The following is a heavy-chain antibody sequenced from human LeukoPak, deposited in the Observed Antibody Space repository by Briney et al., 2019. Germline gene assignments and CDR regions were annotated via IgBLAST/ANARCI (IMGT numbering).Heavy chain of an antibody. CDR3: ARAFRLNHCYP. V-gene: IGHV3-7*05. Sequence: PGGSLRLSCAASGFTFRSYWMSWVRQAPGKGLEWVANIIQDGSKKYYVDSVKGRFTISRDNAKKSLYLQMNSLRADDTAVYYCARAFRLNHCYPWVQGTLVSVCS. CDR1: GFTFRSYW. D-gene: IGHD2-21*01. J-gene: IGHJ5*02. CDR2: IIQDGSKK.